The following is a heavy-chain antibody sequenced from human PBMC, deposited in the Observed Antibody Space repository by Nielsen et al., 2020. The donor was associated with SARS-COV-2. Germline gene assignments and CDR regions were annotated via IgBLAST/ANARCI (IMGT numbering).Heavy chain of an antibody. CDR3: ARYLEDIVVVVAATGFDY. CDR1: GFTFSSYA. V-gene: IGHV3-23*01. Sequence: GESLKISCAASGFTFSSYAMSWVRQAPGKGLEWVSAISGSGGSTYYADSVKGRFTISRDNSKNTLYLQMNSLRAEDTAVYYCARYLEDIVVVVAATGFDYWGQGTLVTVSS. J-gene: IGHJ4*02. D-gene: IGHD2-15*01. CDR2: ISGSGGST.